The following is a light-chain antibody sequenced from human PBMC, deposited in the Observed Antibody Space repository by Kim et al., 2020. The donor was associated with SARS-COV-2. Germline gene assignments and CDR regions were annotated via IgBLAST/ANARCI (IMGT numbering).Light chain of an antibody. CDR1: QSVSSSY. Sequence: EIVLTQSPGTLSLSPGERATFSCRASQSVSSSYLAWYQQKPGQAPSLLIYGASSRATGIPDRFSGSGSGTDFTLTISRLEPEDFAVYYCQQYGSSPPWTFGKGTKVDIK. CDR2: GAS. J-gene: IGKJ1*01. V-gene: IGKV3-20*01. CDR3: QQYGSSPPWT.